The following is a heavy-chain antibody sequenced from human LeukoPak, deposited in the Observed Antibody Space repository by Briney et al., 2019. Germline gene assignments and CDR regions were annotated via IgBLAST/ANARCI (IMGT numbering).Heavy chain of an antibody. CDR2: IYYSGST. CDR3: ARVTGYVIEDNFDY. J-gene: IGHJ4*02. Sequence: SETLSLTCTVSGGSISSYYWSWIRQPPGKGLEWIGYIYYSGSTNYNPSLKSRVTISVDTSKNQFSLKLRSATAADTAVYYCARVTGYVIEDNFDYWGQGTLVTVSS. D-gene: IGHD2-15*01. V-gene: IGHV4-59*01. CDR1: GGSISSYY.